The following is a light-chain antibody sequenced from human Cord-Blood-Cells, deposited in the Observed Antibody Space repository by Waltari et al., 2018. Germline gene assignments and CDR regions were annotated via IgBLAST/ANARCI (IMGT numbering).Light chain of an antibody. J-gene: IGKJ1*01. CDR3: QQYYSTWT. CDR1: QSVLYSYNNKNY. Sequence: DIVMTQSPDSLAVSLGERATINCNSSQSVLYSYNNKNYLACYQQKPGHTPKLLIYWASTRESGVPDRFSGSGSGTDFTLTISSLQAEDVAVYYCQQYYSTWTFGQGTKVEIK. V-gene: IGKV4-1*01. CDR2: WAS.